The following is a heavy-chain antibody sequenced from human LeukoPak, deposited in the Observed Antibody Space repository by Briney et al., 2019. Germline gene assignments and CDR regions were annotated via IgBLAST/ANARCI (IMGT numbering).Heavy chain of an antibody. Sequence: GRSLRLSCAASGFTFDDYAMHWVRQAPGKGLEWVSGISWNSGSIGHADSVKGRFTISRDNAKNSLYLQMNSLTVEDTAVYYCARARNTVAAWGQGTLVTVSS. V-gene: IGHV3-9*01. CDR2: ISWNSGSI. D-gene: IGHD5-12*01. J-gene: IGHJ4*02. CDR3: ARARNTVAA. CDR1: GFTFDDYA.